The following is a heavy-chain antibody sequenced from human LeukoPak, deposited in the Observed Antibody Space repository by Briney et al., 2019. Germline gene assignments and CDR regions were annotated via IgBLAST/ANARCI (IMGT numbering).Heavy chain of an antibody. CDR3: ARDPYQGAFDI. Sequence: SETLSLTCTASGGSISNGDYYWSWVRQHPGKGLEWIGYIYYSGSTYSNPSLKSRVTISVDTSKNQFSLKLSSVTAADAAVYYCARDPYQGAFDIWGQGTLVTVSS. V-gene: IGHV4-31*03. CDR2: IYYSGST. J-gene: IGHJ3*02. CDR1: GGSISNGDYY.